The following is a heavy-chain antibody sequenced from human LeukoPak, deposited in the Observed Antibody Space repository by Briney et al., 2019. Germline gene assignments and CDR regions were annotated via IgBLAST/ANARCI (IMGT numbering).Heavy chain of an antibody. J-gene: IGHJ4*02. CDR2: IYYSGST. CDR3: ATNKCSGGSCYHDY. CDR1: GGSISSGDYY. V-gene: IGHV4-30-4*01. D-gene: IGHD2-15*01. Sequence: SETLSLTCTVSGGSISSGDYYWGWIRQPPGKGLEWIGYIYYSGSTYYNPSLKSRVTISVDTSKNQFSLKLSSVTAADTAVYYCATNKCSGGSCYHDYWGQGTLVTVSS.